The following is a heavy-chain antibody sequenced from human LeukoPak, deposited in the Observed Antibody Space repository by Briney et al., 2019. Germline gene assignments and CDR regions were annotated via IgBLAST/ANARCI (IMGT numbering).Heavy chain of an antibody. D-gene: IGHD2-2*01. CDR2: ISSRSDYI. V-gene: IGHV3-21*01. Sequence: SGGSLRLSCAASGFTFSSYSMNWVRQAPGKGLEWVSSISSRSDYIYYTGSVRGRFTVSRDNAKNSLFLQMNSLRADDTAVYYCARDLGYCSSTDCGHYFYGLDVWGQGTTVTVSS. J-gene: IGHJ6*02. CDR3: ARDLGYCSSTDCGHYFYGLDV. CDR1: GFTFSSYS.